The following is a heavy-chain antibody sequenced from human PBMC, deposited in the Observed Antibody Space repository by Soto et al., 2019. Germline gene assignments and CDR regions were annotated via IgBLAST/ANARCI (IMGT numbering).Heavy chain of an antibody. CDR2: ISSSSGTI. Sequence: EVQLVESGGGLVQPGGSLRLSCVASGFTFSSYSLNWVRQAPGKGLEWVSYISSSSGTIYCADSVKGRFTISRDNAENSLYLQMNSLRDDDTAVYYCAREDPWSANADDMDVWGQGTTVTVSS. V-gene: IGHV3-48*02. CDR3: AREDPWSANADDMDV. CDR1: GFTFSSYS. D-gene: IGHD3-3*01. J-gene: IGHJ6*02.